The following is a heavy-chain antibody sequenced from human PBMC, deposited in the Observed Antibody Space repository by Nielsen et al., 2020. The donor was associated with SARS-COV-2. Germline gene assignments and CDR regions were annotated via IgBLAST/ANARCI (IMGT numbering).Heavy chain of an antibody. CDR2: IYYTGST. J-gene: IGHJ3*02. V-gene: IGHV4-59*08. CDR1: GGSIRRNH. D-gene: IGHD1-26*01. Sequence: SETLSLTCTVSGGSIRRNHWTWIRQHQGKGLEWIGYIYYTGSTNYNPSLKSRVTMSVDTSKNQFSLKLRSVTAADTAVYFCATAVGATSSHDAFDIWGQGTMVTVSS. CDR3: ATAVGATSSHDAFDI.